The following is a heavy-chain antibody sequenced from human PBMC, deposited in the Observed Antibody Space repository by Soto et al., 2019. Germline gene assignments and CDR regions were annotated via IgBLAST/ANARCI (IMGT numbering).Heavy chain of an antibody. J-gene: IGHJ5*02. CDR3: ARGQPFSDWFDP. CDR2: IYSSGNT. D-gene: IGHD3-3*02. V-gene: IGHV4-4*07. Sequence: SETLSLTCSVSGGTISGYYWTWIRQPAGKGLEWIGRIYSSGNTKYNPSLQSRVTMSLDTSNNQFSLRLTSVTAADTAVYYWARGQPFSDWFDPWGQGTLVTVSS. CDR1: GGTISGYY.